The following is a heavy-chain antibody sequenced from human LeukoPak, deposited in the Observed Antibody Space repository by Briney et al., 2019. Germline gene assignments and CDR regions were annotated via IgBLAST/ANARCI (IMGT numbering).Heavy chain of an antibody. CDR3: ARQDSSGYYPFDY. J-gene: IGHJ4*02. V-gene: IGHV4-59*08. D-gene: IGHD3-22*01. CDR2: IYYSGSA. CDR1: GGSISSYY. Sequence: SETLSLTCTVSGGSISSYYWSWIRQPPGKGLEWIGYIYYSGSANYNPSLKSRVTISVDTSKNQFSLKLSSVTAADTAVYYCARQDSSGYYPFDYWAREPWSPSPQ.